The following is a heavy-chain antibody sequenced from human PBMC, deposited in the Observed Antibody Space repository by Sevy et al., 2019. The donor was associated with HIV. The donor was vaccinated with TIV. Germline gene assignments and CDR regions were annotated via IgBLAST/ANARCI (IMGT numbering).Heavy chain of an antibody. CDR3: ARHSFKHGYRPHYFDY. D-gene: IGHD5-18*01. V-gene: IGHV4-39*01. Sequence: SETLSLTCSVSGGSITSKNYFWAWIRQSPGQGLEWIGSIYHSGSTYHSPSLQSRVGISVDTSRSHFSLKLSSVTATDTAVYYCARHSFKHGYRPHYFDYWSQGTLVTVSS. J-gene: IGHJ4*02. CDR2: IYHSGST. CDR1: GGSITSKNYF.